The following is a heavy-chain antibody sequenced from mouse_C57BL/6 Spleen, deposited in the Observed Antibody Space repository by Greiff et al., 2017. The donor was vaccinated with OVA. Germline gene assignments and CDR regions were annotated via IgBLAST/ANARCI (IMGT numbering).Heavy chain of an antibody. Sequence: VQLQQSGPELVKPGASVKISCKASGYSFTDYNMNWVQQSNGKSLEWIGVINPNYGTTSYNQKFKGKATLTVDQSSSTAYMQLNSLTSEDSAVYYCARRNYYGSSPAMDYWGQGTSVTVSS. V-gene: IGHV1-39*01. J-gene: IGHJ4*01. CDR2: INPNYGTT. D-gene: IGHD1-1*01. CDR1: GYSFTDYN. CDR3: ARRNYYGSSPAMDY.